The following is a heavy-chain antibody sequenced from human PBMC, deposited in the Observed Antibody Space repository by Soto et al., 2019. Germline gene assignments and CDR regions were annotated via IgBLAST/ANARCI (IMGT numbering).Heavy chain of an antibody. Sequence: ASVKVSCKASGYSFTTYVISWVRQAPGQGLEWMGWISPYTGKTNYAQKLQGRVTMTTDTSTSTAYMDLRSLRSDDTAVYYCARDRYYDILTGPDYWGQGTLVTISS. CDR2: ISPYTGKT. D-gene: IGHD3-9*01. CDR3: ARDRYYDILTGPDY. J-gene: IGHJ4*02. V-gene: IGHV1-18*04. CDR1: GYSFTTYV.